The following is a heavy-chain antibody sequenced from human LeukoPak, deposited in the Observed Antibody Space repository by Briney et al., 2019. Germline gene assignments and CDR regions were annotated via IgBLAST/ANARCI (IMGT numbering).Heavy chain of an antibody. D-gene: IGHD6-13*01. CDR1: GFTFSSYS. CDR2: ITASAAST. Sequence: TGGSLRLSCAASGFTFSSYSMNWVRQAPGKGLEWVSAITASAASTYYADSVKGRFTISRDNSKNTLYLQMNSLRAEDTAIYYCAKDRRGPAAGTWYFESWGQGNLVTVSS. V-gene: IGHV3-23*01. J-gene: IGHJ4*02. CDR3: AKDRRGPAAGTWYFES.